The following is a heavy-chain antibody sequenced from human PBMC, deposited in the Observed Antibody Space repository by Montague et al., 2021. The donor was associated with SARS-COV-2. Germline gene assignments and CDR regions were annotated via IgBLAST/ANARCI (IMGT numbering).Heavy chain of an antibody. CDR1: GFPVSSTY. D-gene: IGHD3-10*01. J-gene: IGHJ4*02. CDR2: IYSGGTI. V-gene: IGHV3-53*01. CDR3: ARCQRDASGSGNYWV. Sequence: SLRFSCAASGFPVSSTYFTLVRQTPGKGLEWVSVIYSGGTIFYADSVKGRFTISTDTSRTTLYLQMNSLRADDAAVYYCARCQRDASGSGNYWVWGQGTLVTVSS.